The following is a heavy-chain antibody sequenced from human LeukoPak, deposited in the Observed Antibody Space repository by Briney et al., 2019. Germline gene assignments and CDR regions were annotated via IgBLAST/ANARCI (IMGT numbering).Heavy chain of an antibody. D-gene: IGHD4-17*01. CDR2: IAHDAKIK. Sequence: GGSLRPSCAASGFTFSSYPMHRVRQAPGKRLERVAVIAHDAKIKVYADSVEGRFTISRDDSKNTLYLQMNSLRTEDTAVYYCARDPVVGYGDYFDYWGQGTLVTVSS. CDR1: GFTFSSYP. J-gene: IGHJ4*02. V-gene: IGHV3-30*04. CDR3: ARDPVVGYGDYFDY.